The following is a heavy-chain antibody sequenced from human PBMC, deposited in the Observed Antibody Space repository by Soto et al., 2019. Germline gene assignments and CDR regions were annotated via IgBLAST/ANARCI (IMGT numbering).Heavy chain of an antibody. Sequence: QVQLQESGPGLVKPSQTLSLTCTVSDGSIGSGGYYWSWIRQRPGKGLEWIGYISDSGRTYYNPSLKSRVTISEDTSKNQFSLRLRSVTAADTAVYFCARNDSWSNTFDAWGQGTLVIVSS. V-gene: IGHV4-31*03. D-gene: IGHD3-16*01. CDR1: DGSIGSGGYY. J-gene: IGHJ4*02. CDR3: ARNDSWSNTFDA. CDR2: ISDSGRT.